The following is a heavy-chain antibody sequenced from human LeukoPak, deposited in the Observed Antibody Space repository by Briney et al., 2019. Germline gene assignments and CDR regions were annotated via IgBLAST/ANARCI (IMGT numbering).Heavy chain of an antibody. D-gene: IGHD3-22*01. CDR2: ISGSGDNT. J-gene: IGHJ4*02. V-gene: IGHV3-23*01. CDR3: AKGSYYDSSGSFYFDY. Sequence: PGGSLRLSWAASGFTFSSYAMSGVRQAPGKGREWVSGISGSGDNTYYADSVKGRFTISRDNSKNTLYVQVNSLGTEDTAAYYCAKGSYYDSSGSFYFDYWGQGTLVTVSS. CDR1: GFTFSSYA.